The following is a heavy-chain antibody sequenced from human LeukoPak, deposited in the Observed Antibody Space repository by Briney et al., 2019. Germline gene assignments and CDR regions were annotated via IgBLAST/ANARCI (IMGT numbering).Heavy chain of an antibody. CDR2: IIPLFDTA. CDR1: GGTFSNYA. D-gene: IGHD5-12*01. Sequence: SVKVSCKASGGTFSNYAISWVRQAPGQGLEWTGGIIPLFDTADYAQKFQGRLTITADESTSTAYMELSSLRSEDTAVYYCARESGGWLRLRGVNHDAFDIWGQGTMVTVSS. V-gene: IGHV1-69*13. J-gene: IGHJ3*02. CDR3: ARESGGWLRLRGVNHDAFDI.